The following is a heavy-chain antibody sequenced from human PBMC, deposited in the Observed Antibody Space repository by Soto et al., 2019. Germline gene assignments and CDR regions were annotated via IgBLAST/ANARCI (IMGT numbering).Heavy chain of an antibody. CDR2: IYNSETT. J-gene: IGHJ4*02. CDR1: GASITSGHYY. Sequence: QVRLQESGPGLVKPSQTLSQTCTVSGASITSGHYYWTWIRQLPGKGLEWIGYIYNSETTHYNPSLRSRLTISIDTSANQFSLKLSSVTAADTAIYYCALALGPTTGLDYWGQGTLITVSA. D-gene: IGHD1-26*01. V-gene: IGHV4-31*04. CDR3: ALALGPTTGLDY.